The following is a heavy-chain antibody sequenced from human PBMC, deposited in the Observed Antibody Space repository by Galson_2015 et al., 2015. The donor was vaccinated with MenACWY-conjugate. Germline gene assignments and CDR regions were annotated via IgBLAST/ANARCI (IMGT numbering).Heavy chain of an antibody. CDR1: GFTFSTYA. J-gene: IGHJ4*02. Sequence: SLRLSCAASGFTFSTYAMYWVRQAPGKGPEYVSSINNNGGTTYYADSVKGRFTISRDSSKNTLYLQMNSLRPEDTAVFYCARGGGGRFDYWGQGALVTVSS. CDR3: ARGGGGRFDY. V-gene: IGHV3-64*04. D-gene: IGHD6-25*01. CDR2: INNNGGTT.